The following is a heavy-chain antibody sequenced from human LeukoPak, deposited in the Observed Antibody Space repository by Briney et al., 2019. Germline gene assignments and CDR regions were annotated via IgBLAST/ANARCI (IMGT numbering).Heavy chain of an antibody. CDR1: GGSFSGYY. Sequence: SETLSLTCAVYGGSFSGYYWSWIRQPPGKGLEWIGEINHSGSTNYNPSLKSRVTISVDTSKNQFSLKLSPVTAADTAVYYCARDPDSSPGSGVDYWGQGTLVTVSS. J-gene: IGHJ4*02. CDR2: INHSGST. CDR3: ARDPDSSPGSGVDY. V-gene: IGHV4-34*01. D-gene: IGHD6-13*01.